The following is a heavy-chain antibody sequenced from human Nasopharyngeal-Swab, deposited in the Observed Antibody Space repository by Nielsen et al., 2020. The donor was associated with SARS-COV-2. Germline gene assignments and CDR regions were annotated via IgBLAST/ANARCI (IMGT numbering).Heavy chain of an antibody. CDR2: MNPNSGNT. CDR1: GYTFTSYD. J-gene: IGHJ4*02. V-gene: IGHV1-8*01. CDR3: ARDGVLTIFGVWRAPGSEYYFDY. D-gene: IGHD3-3*01. Sequence: ASVKVSCKASGYTFTSYDINWVRQATGQGLEWMGWMNPNSGNTGYAQKFQGRVTMTRNTSISTAYMEPSSLRSEDTAVYYCARDGVLTIFGVWRAPGSEYYFDYWGQGTLVTVSS.